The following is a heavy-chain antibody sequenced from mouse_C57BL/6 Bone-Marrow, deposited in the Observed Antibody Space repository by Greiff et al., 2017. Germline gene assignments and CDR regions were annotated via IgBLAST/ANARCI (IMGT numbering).Heavy chain of an antibody. CDR3: ASGLYYYGSSSWFAY. CDR1: GYTFTDYA. CDR2: ISTYYGDA. Sequence: VQLQQSGPELVRPGVSVKISCKGSGYTFTDYAMHWVKQSHAKSLEWIGVISTYYGDASYNQKFKAKATMTLDKSSSTAFMELARLTSEDSAVYYCASGLYYYGSSSWFAYWGQGTLVTVSA. D-gene: IGHD1-1*01. J-gene: IGHJ3*01. V-gene: IGHV1-67*01.